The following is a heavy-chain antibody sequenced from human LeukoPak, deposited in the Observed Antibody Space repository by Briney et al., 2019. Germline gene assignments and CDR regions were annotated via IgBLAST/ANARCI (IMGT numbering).Heavy chain of an antibody. CDR1: GGSISSYY. V-gene: IGHV4-59*01. D-gene: IGHD1-26*01. J-gene: IGHJ4*02. Sequence: SETLSLTCTVSGGSISSYYWSWIRQPPGKGLEWIGYIYYSGSTNYNPSLKSRVTISVDTSKNQFSLKLSSVTAADTAVYYCARGEAREGFDYWGQGTLVTVSS. CDR2: IYYSGST. CDR3: ARGEAREGFDY.